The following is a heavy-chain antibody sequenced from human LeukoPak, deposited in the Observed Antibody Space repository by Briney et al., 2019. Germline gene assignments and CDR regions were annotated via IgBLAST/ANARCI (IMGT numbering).Heavy chain of an antibody. J-gene: IGHJ4*02. V-gene: IGHV3-23*01. CDR2: ISGSGGST. CDR1: GFTFSSYA. D-gene: IGHD3-22*01. Sequence: PGGSLRLSCAASGFTFSSYAMGWVRQAPGKGLEWVSAISGSGGSTYYADSVKGRFTIYRDNSKNTLYLQMNSLRAEDTAVYYCAKHYYDSSGYYEGPVDYWGQGTLVTVSS. CDR3: AKHYYDSSGYYEGPVDY.